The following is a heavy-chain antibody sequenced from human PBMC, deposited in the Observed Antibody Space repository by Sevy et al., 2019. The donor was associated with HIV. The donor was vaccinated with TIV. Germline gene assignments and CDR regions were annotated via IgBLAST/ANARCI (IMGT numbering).Heavy chain of an antibody. CDR2: ISSTSGYI. Sequence: GGSLRLSCAASGFTFSSYRMTWVRQAPGKGLEWVSCISSTSGYINYADSVKGRFTISRDNAKNLLFLQMDSLRAEDTAVYFCARAVLEISTWRSDYWGQGTLVTVSS. CDR3: ARAVLEISTWRSDY. J-gene: IGHJ4*02. CDR1: GFTFSSYR. D-gene: IGHD1-1*01. V-gene: IGHV3-21*01.